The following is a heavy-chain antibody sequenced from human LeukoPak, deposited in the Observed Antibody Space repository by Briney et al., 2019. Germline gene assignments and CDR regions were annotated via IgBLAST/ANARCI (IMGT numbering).Heavy chain of an antibody. CDR2: INHSGST. J-gene: IGHJ4*02. D-gene: IGHD1-26*01. CDR3: ASIPVGSVDY. CDR1: GGSFSGYY. V-gene: IGHV4-34*01. Sequence: SETLSLTCAVYGGSFSGYYWSWIRQPPGKGLEWIGEINHSGSTNYNPSLKSRVTISVDTSKNQFSLKLSSVPAADTAVYYCASIPVGSVDYWGQGTLVTVSS.